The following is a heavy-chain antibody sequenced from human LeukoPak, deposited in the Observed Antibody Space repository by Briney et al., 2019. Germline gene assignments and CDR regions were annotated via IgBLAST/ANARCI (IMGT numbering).Heavy chain of an antibody. V-gene: IGHV3-48*01. CDR3: ATSTSILDC. CDR1: GFTFSTYN. Sequence: GGSLRLSCAASGFTFSTYNMNWVRQAPGKGLEWVSYISSGSGTIYYADSVKGRFTISRDNAKNSLYLQMNSLRAGDTAVYYCATSTSILDCWGQGTLVTVSS. CDR2: ISSGSGTI. J-gene: IGHJ4*02.